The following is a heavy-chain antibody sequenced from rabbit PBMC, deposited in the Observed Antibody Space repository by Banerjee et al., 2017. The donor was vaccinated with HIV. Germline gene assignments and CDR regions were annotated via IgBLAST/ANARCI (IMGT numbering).Heavy chain of an antibody. D-gene: IGHD4-2*01. CDR2: IYAGSSGST. CDR3: VMRPASIESIL. V-gene: IGHV1S45*01. J-gene: IGHJ4*01. CDR1: GFSFSSNYW. Sequence: QEQLVESGGGLVQPEGSLTLTCTASGFSFSSNYWMYWARQAPGKGLEWIGAIYAGSSGSTYYASWAKGRFTISKTSSTTVTLQMTSLAAADTATYFCVMRPASIESILWGPGTLVTVS.